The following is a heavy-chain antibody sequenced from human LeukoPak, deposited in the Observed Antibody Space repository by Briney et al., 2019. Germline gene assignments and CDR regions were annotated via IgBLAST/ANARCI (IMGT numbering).Heavy chain of an antibody. Sequence: GGSLRLSCAASGFAVSTNYMNWVRQAPGKGLEWVSIIYSGGTTYYADSVKGRFTISRDNAKNSLYLQMNSLRAEDTAIYYCARVQLAAAPFDYWGQGAQVTVSS. V-gene: IGHV3-53*01. J-gene: IGHJ4*02. CDR1: GFAVSTNY. CDR2: IYSGGTT. CDR3: ARVQLAAAPFDY. D-gene: IGHD2-15*01.